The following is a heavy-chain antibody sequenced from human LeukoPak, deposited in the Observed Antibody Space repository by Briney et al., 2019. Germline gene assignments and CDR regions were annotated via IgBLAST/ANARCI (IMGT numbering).Heavy chain of an antibody. D-gene: IGHD6-13*01. CDR2: IYYSGST. Sequence: SETLSLTCTVSGGSISSYYWSWIRQPPGKGLEWIGYIYYSGSTNYNPSLKSRVTISVDTSKNQFSLKLSSVTAADTAVYYCARHPAAAGIDYWGQGTLVTVSS. J-gene: IGHJ4*02. CDR1: GGSISSYY. V-gene: IGHV4-59*08. CDR3: ARHPAAAGIDY.